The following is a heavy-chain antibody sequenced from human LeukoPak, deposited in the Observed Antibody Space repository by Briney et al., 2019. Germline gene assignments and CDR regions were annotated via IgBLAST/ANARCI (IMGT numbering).Heavy chain of an antibody. Sequence: SETLSLTCTVSGGSISSYYWSWIRQPPGKGLEWIGYIYYSGSTNYNPSLKSRVTISVDTSKNQFSLKLSSVTAADTAVYYCARGRAVGRGRPAFDYWGQGTLVTVSS. J-gene: IGHJ4*02. D-gene: IGHD6-6*01. CDR3: ARGRAVGRGRPAFDY. CDR2: IYYSGST. V-gene: IGHV4-59*01. CDR1: GGSISSYY.